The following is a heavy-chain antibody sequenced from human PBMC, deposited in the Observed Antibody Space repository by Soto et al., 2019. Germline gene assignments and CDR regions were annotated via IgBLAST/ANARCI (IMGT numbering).Heavy chain of an antibody. V-gene: IGHV3-23*01. Sequence: GGSLRLSCVASGFTFSSYGMSWVRQAPGKGLEWVAGISGISGRTDYADSVKGRFTISRDNSNNILYLQLNSLRAEDTAIYYCAKQRKYRAYYYPMDVWGQGATVTVSS. CDR1: GFTFSSYG. CDR3: AKQRKYRAYYYPMDV. D-gene: IGHD5-18*01. CDR2: ISGISGRT. J-gene: IGHJ6*02.